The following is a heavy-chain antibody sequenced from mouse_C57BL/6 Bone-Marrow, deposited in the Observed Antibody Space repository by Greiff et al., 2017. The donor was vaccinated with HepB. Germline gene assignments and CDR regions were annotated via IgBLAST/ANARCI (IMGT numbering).Heavy chain of an antibody. J-gene: IGHJ3*01. Sequence: EVKLMESGGGLVKPGGSLKLSCAASGFTFSDYGMHWVRQAPEKGLEWVAYISSGSSTIYYADTVKGRFTISRDNAKNTLFLQMTSLRSEDTAMYYCARQLYSWFAYWGQGTLVTVSA. V-gene: IGHV5-17*01. CDR1: GFTFSDYG. CDR3: ARQLYSWFAY. CDR2: ISSGSSTI. D-gene: IGHD1-1*01.